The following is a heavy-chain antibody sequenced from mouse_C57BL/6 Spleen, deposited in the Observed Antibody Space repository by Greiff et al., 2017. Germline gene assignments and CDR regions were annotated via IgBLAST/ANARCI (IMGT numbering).Heavy chain of an antibody. D-gene: IGHD1-1*01. J-gene: IGHJ2*01. CDR1: GYTFTSYW. Sequence: VQLQQPGAELVMPGASVKLSCKASGYTFTSYWMHWVKQRPGQGLEWIGEIDPSDSYTNYNQKFKGKSTLTVDKSSSTAYMQSSSLTSEDSAVYYCASAPHYGSPYFDDWGQGTTRTVSS. CDR3: ASAPHYGSPYFDD. V-gene: IGHV1-69*01. CDR2: IDPSDSYT.